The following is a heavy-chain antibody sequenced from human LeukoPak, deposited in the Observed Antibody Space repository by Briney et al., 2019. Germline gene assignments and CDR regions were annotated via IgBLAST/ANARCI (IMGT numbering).Heavy chain of an antibody. CDR2: ISYDGSNK. J-gene: IGHJ4*02. Sequence: PPGRSLRLSCAASGFTSVTYPRHWAPQAPGKGRECLAVISYDGSNKYYRDFLKGRFTISRDNSKKSLYLQMNSLRAEDTAVYYCAREPPFTYYFDLWGQGTLVTVSS. V-gene: IGHV3-30-3*01. CDR1: GFTSVTYP. CDR3: AREPPFTYYFDL.